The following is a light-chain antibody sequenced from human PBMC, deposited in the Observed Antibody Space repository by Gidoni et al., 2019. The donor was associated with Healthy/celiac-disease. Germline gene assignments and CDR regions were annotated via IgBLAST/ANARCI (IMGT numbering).Light chain of an antibody. CDR3: QSYDSSLSHWV. CDR1: SSNIGAGYD. CDR2: GNS. J-gene: IGLJ3*02. Sequence: QSVLTQPPSVSGAPGQRVTLSCTGSSSNIGAGYDVHWYQQLPGPAPKLLIYGNSNRPSGVPDRFSDSKSGTSASLAITGLQAEDEADYYCQSYDSSLSHWVFGGGTKLTVL. V-gene: IGLV1-40*01.